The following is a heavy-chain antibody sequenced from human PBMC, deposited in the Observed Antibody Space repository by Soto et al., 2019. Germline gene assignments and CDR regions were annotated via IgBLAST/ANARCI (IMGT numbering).Heavy chain of an antibody. D-gene: IGHD3-22*01. CDR3: ASSSGFVAFDI. Sequence: ASVKVSCKASGYTLIDYYTHWVRQAPGQGLEWMGRISPKSGGINYAQKLQGRVTMTTDTSTSTAYMELRSLRSDDTAVYYCASSSGFVAFDIWGQGTMVTVSS. J-gene: IGHJ3*02. CDR2: ISPKSGGI. V-gene: IGHV1-18*01. CDR1: GYTLIDYY.